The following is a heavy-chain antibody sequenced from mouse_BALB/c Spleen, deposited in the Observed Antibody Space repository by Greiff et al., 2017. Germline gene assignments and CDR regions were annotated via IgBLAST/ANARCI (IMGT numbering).Heavy chain of an antibody. CDR2: IRNKANGYTT. Sequence: EVKLEESGGGLVQPGGSLRLSCATSGFTFTDYYMSWVRQPPGKALEWLGFIRNKANGYTTEYSASVKGRFTISRDNSQSILYLQMNTLRAEDSATYYCARDSTQDYFDYWGQGTTLTVSS. V-gene: IGHV7-3*02. CDR1: GFTFTDYY. D-gene: IGHD2-1*01. J-gene: IGHJ2*01. CDR3: ARDSTQDYFDY.